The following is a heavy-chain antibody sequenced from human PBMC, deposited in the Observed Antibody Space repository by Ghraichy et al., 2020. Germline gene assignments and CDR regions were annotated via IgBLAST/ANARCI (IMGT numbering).Heavy chain of an antibody. Sequence: GESLNISCVGSGFTFSNYAMNWARQAPGKGMEWVSVISPSDGSTYYAESVEGRFTISRDNAKNMVYLDMNSLRTEDTAVYYCANQLVGPINPWYYYYYMDFWVEGTPVTVSS. D-gene: IGHD2-2*01. CDR1: GFTFSNYA. CDR3: ANQLVGPINPWYYYYYMDF. CDR2: ISPSDGST. J-gene: IGHJ6*03. V-gene: IGHV3-23*01.